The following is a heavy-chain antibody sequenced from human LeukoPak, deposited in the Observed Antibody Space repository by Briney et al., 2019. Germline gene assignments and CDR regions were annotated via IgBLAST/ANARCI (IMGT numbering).Heavy chain of an antibody. CDR2: IKQDGSEK. CDR1: GFTLSSYW. Sequence: AGGSLRLSCAASGFTLSSYWMSWVRQAPGKGLEWVANIKQDGSEKYYVDSVKGRFTISRDNAKNSLYLQMNSLRAEDTAVYYCASSGYCSSTSCYPYYYYYMDVWGKGTTVTVSS. CDR3: ASSGYCSSTSCYPYYYYYMDV. J-gene: IGHJ6*03. D-gene: IGHD2-2*01. V-gene: IGHV3-7*01.